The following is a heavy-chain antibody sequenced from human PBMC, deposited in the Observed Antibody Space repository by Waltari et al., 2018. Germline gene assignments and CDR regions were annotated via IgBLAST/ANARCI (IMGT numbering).Heavy chain of an antibody. CDR3: GREAREGRAPMAYFDY. J-gene: IGHJ4*02. CDR2: IIGGSGDT. D-gene: IGHD3-10*01. CDR1: GSTFTTST. Sequence: QVQLVQSGAEVKKPGASVKVSCKASGSTFTTSTMQWVRQAPGQRPEWMGWIIGGSGDTQYSKKFEGRITITRDTSASIAYLELSSLRSEDTAVYFCGREAREGRAPMAYFDYWGQGTLVTVSS. V-gene: IGHV1-3*01.